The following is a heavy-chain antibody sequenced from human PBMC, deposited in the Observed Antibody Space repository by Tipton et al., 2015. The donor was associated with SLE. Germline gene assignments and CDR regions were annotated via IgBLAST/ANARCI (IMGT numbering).Heavy chain of an antibody. J-gene: IGHJ4*02. V-gene: IGHV4-34*01. CDR2: INHSGST. Sequence: TLSLTRAVYGGSFSGYYWSWIRQPPGKGLEWIGEINHSGSTNYNPSLKSRVTISVDTSKNQFSLKLSSVTAADTAVYYCARGGLGIIDYWGQGTLVTVSS. CDR1: GGSFSGYY. D-gene: IGHD7-27*01. CDR3: ARGGLGIIDY.